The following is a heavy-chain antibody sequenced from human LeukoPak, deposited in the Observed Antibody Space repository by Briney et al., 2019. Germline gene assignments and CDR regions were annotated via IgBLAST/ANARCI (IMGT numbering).Heavy chain of an antibody. V-gene: IGHV3-66*02. J-gene: IGHJ4*02. D-gene: IGHD5-12*01. CDR3: ARELIVATPQRGY. CDR1: GFTVSSNY. CDR2: IYSGGST. Sequence: PGGSLRPSCAASGFTVSSNYMSWVRPAPGKGLEWVSVIYSGGSTYYADSVKGRFTISRDNSKNTLYLQMNSLRAEDTAVYYCARELIVATPQRGYWGQGTLVTVSS.